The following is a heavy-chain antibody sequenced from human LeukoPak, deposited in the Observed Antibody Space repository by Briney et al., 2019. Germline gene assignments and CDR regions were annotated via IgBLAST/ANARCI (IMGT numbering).Heavy chain of an antibody. D-gene: IGHD3-16*01. CDR2: IYHTGTT. CDR1: GVSSISIDYY. CDR3: ARHPQRSLGVTSSGPYYYAMDV. Sequence: KPSETLSLTCTVSGVSSISIDYYWDWIRQPPGKGPEWIGAIYHTGTTYHNPSLESRVTISVGTSKNHFSLKLSSVTAADTAVYYCARHPQRSLGVTSSGPYYYAMDVWGQGTTVTVSS. J-gene: IGHJ6*02. V-gene: IGHV4-39*01.